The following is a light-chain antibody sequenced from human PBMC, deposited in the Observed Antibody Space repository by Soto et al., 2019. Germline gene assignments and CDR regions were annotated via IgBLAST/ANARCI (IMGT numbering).Light chain of an antibody. CDR1: QSISSW. V-gene: IGKV1-5*03. Sequence: DSQMTQYPSTLSASIGDRVTITCRAGQSISSWLAWYQQKPGKAPKLLISKASTLQSGAPPRFSGSGSGTEFSLTISSLQPDDFATYYCQQYESYPMTFGGGTKVEIK. J-gene: IGKJ4*01. CDR2: KAS. CDR3: QQYESYPMT.